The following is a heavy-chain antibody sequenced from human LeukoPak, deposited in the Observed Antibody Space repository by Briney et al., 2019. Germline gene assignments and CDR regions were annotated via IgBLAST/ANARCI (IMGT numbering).Heavy chain of an antibody. J-gene: IGHJ4*02. CDR2: ISYDGSNK. Sequence: GGSLRLSCAASGFTVSSYGMHWVRQAPGKGLEWVAVISYDGSNKYYADSVKGRFTISRDNSKNTLYLQMNSLRAEDTAVYYCAKDVEYYDSSGYYLARGGFDYWGQGTLVTVSS. CDR1: GFTVSSYG. CDR3: AKDVEYYDSSGYYLARGGFDY. V-gene: IGHV3-30*18. D-gene: IGHD3-22*01.